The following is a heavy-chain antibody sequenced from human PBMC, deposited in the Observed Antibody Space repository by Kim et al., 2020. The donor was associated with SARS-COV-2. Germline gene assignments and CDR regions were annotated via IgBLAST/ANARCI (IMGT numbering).Heavy chain of an antibody. J-gene: IGHJ6*02. CDR3: ARVGYWEYQLLSSLYYYGMDV. V-gene: IGHV3-30-3*01. D-gene: IGHD2-2*01. CDR2: ISYDGSNK. CDR1: GFTFSSYA. Sequence: GGSLRLSCAASGFTFSSYAMHWVRQAPGKGLEWVAVISYDGSNKYYADSVKGRFTISRDNSKNTLYLQMNSLRAEDTAVYYCARVGYWEYQLLSSLYYYGMDVWGQGTTVTVSS.